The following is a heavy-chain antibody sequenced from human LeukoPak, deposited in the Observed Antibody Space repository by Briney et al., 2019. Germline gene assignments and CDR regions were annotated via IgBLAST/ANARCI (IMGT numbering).Heavy chain of an antibody. CDR3: ARGGVQLWYFDY. CDR1: GGTFSSYA. J-gene: IGHJ4*02. Sequence: SVKVSCKASGGTFSSYAISWVRQAPGQGLEWMGGIIPIFGTANYAQKFQGRVTITTDESTSTAYMELSSLRSEDTAVYYCARGGVQLWYFDYWGQGTLVTVSS. D-gene: IGHD5-18*01. V-gene: IGHV1-69*05. CDR2: IIPIFGTA.